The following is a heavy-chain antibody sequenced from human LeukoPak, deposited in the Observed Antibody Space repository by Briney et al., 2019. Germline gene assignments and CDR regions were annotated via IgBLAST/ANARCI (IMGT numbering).Heavy chain of an antibody. J-gene: IGHJ3*01. D-gene: IGHD2-21*02. CDR3: AKALKTWGYCGGDCSNVHTFDF. CDR2: ISFDGSNR. Sequence: PGGSLRLSCAASGFTFSSYGMHWVRQAPGKGLEWVGVISFDGSNRYYADSVKGRFTISRDNSKKTVFLQMNSLRAEDTAVYYCAKALKTWGYCGGDCSNVHTFDFWGEGTMVTVYS. V-gene: IGHV3-30*18. CDR1: GFTFSSYG.